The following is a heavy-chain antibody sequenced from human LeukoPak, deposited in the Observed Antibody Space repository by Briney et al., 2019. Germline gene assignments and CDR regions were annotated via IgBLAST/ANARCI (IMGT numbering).Heavy chain of an antibody. CDR3: ASAAGAFDM. D-gene: IGHD6-13*01. J-gene: IGHJ3*02. V-gene: IGHV3-33*01. CDR2: IWSDSSHK. Sequence: GGSLRLSCAASGFTFSSYGMHWIRQAPGKGLEWVAVIWSDSSHKYYVDSMKGRCTISRDNSKNMVYLQMNSLRVEDTAVYYCASAAGAFDMCGQGTLVTVSS. CDR1: GFTFSSYG.